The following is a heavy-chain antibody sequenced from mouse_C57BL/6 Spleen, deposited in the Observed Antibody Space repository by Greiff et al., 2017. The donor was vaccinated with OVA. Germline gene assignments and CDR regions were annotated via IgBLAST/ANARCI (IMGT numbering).Heavy chain of an antibody. CDR3: TRRGPYYFDY. CDR1: GYTFTDYE. J-gene: IGHJ2*01. Sequence: QVQLQQSGAELVMPGASVTLSCKASGYTFTDYEMHWVKQTPVHGLEWIGAIDPETGGTAYNQKFKGKAILTADKSSSTAYMGLRSLTSEDSAVYYCTRRGPYYFDYWGQGTTLTVSS. V-gene: IGHV1-15*01. CDR2: IDPETGGT.